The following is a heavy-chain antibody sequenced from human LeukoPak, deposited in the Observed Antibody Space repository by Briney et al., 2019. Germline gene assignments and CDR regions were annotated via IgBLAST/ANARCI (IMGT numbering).Heavy chain of an antibody. CDR2: ISGSGGST. D-gene: IGHD2-8*02. V-gene: IGHV3-23*01. Sequence: GGSLRLSCAASGLTFSSCAMSWVRQAPGKGLEWVSAISGSGGSTYYADSVKGRFTISRDNSKNTLYLQMNSLRAEDTAVYYCANCPVVLVDYYYYYMDVWGKGTTVTVSS. J-gene: IGHJ6*03. CDR1: GLTFSSCA. CDR3: ANCPVVLVDYYYYYMDV.